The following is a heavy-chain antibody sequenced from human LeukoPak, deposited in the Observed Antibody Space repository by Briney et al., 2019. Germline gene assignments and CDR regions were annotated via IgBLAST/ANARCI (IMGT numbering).Heavy chain of an antibody. CDR2: IHPDGRDT. V-gene: IGHV3-7*01. D-gene: IGHD6-19*01. CDR1: GFTFSSFW. J-gene: IGHJ5*02. CDR3: VRWGEEAGMDR. Sequence: GWSLRLSCEASGFTFSSFWMVWVRQPPGKGLEGVANIHPDGRDTSYVDSVKGRFTISRDNAKEPMFLQVNSLRAEEMAVYYCVRWGEEAGMDRWGQGTLVTVSS.